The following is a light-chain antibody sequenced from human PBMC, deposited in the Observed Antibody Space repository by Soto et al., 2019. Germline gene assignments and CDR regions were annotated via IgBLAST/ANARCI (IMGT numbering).Light chain of an antibody. V-gene: IGKV3-15*01. Sequence: EIVMTQSPATLSVSPGERATLSCRASQSVSSNLAWYQQKPGQAPRLLIYGASTRATGIPARFSGSGSGTEFPLTISSLQSEDFAVYYCQQYHNWPGTFGPGTKVDIK. CDR3: QQYHNWPGT. J-gene: IGKJ3*01. CDR1: QSVSSN. CDR2: GAS.